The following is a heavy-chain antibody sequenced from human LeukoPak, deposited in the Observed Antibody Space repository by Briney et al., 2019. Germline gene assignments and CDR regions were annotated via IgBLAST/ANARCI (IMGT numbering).Heavy chain of an antibody. Sequence: GESLKISCKGSGYSFTSYWIGWVRQMPGKGLEWMGIIYPGDSDTKYSPSFQGQVTISADKSISTAYLQWSSLKASDTAMYYCARLPYCSSTSCYLLDFWGQGTLVTVSS. D-gene: IGHD2-2*01. V-gene: IGHV5-51*01. J-gene: IGHJ4*02. CDR1: GYSFTSYW. CDR2: IYPGDSDT. CDR3: ARLPYCSSTSCYLLDF.